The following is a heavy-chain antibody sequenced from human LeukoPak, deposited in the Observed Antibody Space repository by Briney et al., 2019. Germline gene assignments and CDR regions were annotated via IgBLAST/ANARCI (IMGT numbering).Heavy chain of an antibody. J-gene: IGHJ4*02. V-gene: IGHV3-23*01. Sequence: GGSLRLSCAASRFTFSSYAMSLVPQAPGKGLEWVSGISASGSSTYYTDSVKGRFTISRDNSKNTLHLQMDSLRAEDTAVYYCAKSMGAGTSYPIDYWGQGTLVTVSS. CDR2: ISASGSST. D-gene: IGHD3-16*02. CDR1: RFTFSSYA. CDR3: AKSMGAGTSYPIDY.